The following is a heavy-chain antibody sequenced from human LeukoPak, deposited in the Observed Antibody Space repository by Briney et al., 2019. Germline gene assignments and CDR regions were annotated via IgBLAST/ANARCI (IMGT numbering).Heavy chain of an antibody. CDR3: ARDPGVVGSGWSPSDAFDI. J-gene: IGHJ3*02. V-gene: IGHV3-30*03. Sequence: GGSLRLSCAASGFTFSSYGMHWVRQAPGKGLEWVAVISYDGSNKYYADSVKGRFTISRDNSKNTLYLQMDSLSAEDTAVYYCARDPGVVGSGWSPSDAFDIWGQGTMVTVSS. CDR1: GFTFSSYG. CDR2: ISYDGSNK. D-gene: IGHD6-19*01.